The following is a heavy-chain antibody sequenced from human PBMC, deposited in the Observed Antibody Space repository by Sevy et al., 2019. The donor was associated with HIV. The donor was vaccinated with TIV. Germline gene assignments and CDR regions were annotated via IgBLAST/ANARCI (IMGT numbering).Heavy chain of an antibody. CDR1: GFTFNRYS. CDR2: ISFDATNK. J-gene: IGHJ1*01. V-gene: IGHV3-30-3*01. CDR3: AFQRLSSDVAEYFQN. D-gene: IGHD1-26*01. Sequence: GGSLRLSCAASGFTFNRYSMDWVRQAPGKGLEWVATISFDATNKHYPDSVKGRFTISRDNFQNSLFLQMDSLRPEDTAVYYCAFQRLSSDVAEYFQNWGQGTLVTVSS.